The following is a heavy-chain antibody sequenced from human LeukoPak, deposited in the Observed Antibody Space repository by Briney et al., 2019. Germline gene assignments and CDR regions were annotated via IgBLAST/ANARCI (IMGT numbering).Heavy chain of an antibody. D-gene: IGHD5-18*01. V-gene: IGHV4-39*07. CDR1: GGSISSSSYY. CDR3: ARERIQLWGPFDY. J-gene: IGHJ4*02. Sequence: SETLSLTCTVSGGSISSSSYYWGWIRQPPGKGLEWIGSIYYSGSTYYNPSLKSRVTISVDTSKNQFSLKLSSVTAADTAVYYCARERIQLWGPFDYWGQGTLVTVSS. CDR2: IYYSGST.